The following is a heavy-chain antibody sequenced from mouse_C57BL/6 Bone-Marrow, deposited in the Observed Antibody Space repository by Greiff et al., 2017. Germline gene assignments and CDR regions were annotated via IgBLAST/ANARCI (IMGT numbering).Heavy chain of an antibody. J-gene: IGHJ1*03. D-gene: IGHD1-1*01. V-gene: IGHV8-12*01. CDR2: IYWDDDK. Sequence: QVTLKESGPGILQSSQTLSLTCSFSGFSLSTSGMGVSWIRQPSGKGLEWLAHIYWDDDKRYNPSLKSRLTISKDTSRNQVFLKITSVDTADTATYYCARRAATTVVHWYFDVWGTGTTVTVSS. CDR1: GFSLSTSGMG. CDR3: ARRAATTVVHWYFDV.